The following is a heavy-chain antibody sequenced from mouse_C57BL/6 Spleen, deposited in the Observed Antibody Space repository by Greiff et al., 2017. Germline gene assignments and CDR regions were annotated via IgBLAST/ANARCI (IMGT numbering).Heavy chain of an antibody. J-gene: IGHJ4*01. CDR2: IYLGSGNT. CDR1: GYSFTSYY. CDR3: ADGSSPFYAMDH. V-gene: IGHV1-66*01. Sequence: QVQLQQSGPELVKPGASVKISCKASGYSFTSYYIHWVKQRPGQGLEWIGWIYLGSGNTKYNEKFKGKATLTADTSSSTAYMQLSSLTSEDSAVYYCADGSSPFYAMDHWGQGTSVTVSS. D-gene: IGHD1-1*01.